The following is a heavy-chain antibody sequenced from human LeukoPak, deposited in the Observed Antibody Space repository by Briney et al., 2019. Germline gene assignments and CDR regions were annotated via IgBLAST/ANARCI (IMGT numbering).Heavy chain of an antibody. CDR1: GYTFTSYY. J-gene: IGHJ6*03. CDR3: ARGTIAMVRGVIRSRHYYYYMDV. CDR2: INPSGGST. V-gene: IGHV1-46*01. D-gene: IGHD3-10*01. Sequence: ASVKVSCKASGYTFTSYYMHWVRQAPGQGLEWMGIINPSGGSTSYAQKFQGRVTMARDTSTSTVYMELSSLRSEDTAVYYCARGTIAMVRGVIRSRHYYYYMDVWGKGTTVTVSS.